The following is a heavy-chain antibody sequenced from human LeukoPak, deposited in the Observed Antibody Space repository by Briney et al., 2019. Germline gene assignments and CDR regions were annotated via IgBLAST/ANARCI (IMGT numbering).Heavy chain of an antibody. V-gene: IGHV3-23*01. J-gene: IGHJ6*02. D-gene: IGHD3-9*01. CDR3: AKDLILTGFPYYYGMDV. Sequence: GGSLRLSCAASGFTLSSYAMSWVRQAPGKGLEWVSAISGSGGSTYYADSVKGRFTISRDNSKNTLYLQMNNLRAEDTAVYYCAKDLILTGFPYYYGMDVWGQGTTVTVSS. CDR1: GFTLSSYA. CDR2: ISGSGGST.